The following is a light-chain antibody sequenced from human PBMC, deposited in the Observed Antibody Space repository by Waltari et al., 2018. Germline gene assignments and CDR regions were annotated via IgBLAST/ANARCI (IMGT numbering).Light chain of an antibody. J-gene: IGKJ2*03. V-gene: IGKV1-16*01. CDR3: QQGYSYPYS. CDR1: QGIGNN. Sequence: DIQMTQSPSSLSASVGDTVTITCQASQGIGNNLNWYQQKPGKAPKLLIYRASSLQSGILSRFSGSGSGTDFTLTISSLQPEDFATYYCQQGYSYPYSFGQGTKVEIK. CDR2: RAS.